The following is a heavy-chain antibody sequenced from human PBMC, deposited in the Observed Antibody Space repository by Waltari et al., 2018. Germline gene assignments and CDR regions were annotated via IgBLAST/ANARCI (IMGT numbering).Heavy chain of an antibody. CDR3: AKDTAVAGSGYFDY. V-gene: IGHV3-9*03. Sequence: EVQLVESGGGLVQPGRSLRLSCAASGFTFDDYAMHWVRQAPGKGLEWVSGISWNSGSIGYADSVKGRFTISRDNAKNSLYLQMNSLRAEDMALYYCAKDTAVAGSGYFDYWGQGTLVTVSS. J-gene: IGHJ4*02. D-gene: IGHD6-19*01. CDR1: GFTFDDYA. CDR2: ISWNSGSI.